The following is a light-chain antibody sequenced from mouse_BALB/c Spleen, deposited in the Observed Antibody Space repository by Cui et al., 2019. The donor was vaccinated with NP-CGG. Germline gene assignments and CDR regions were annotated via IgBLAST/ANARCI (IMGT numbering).Light chain of an antibody. CDR2: GTN. J-gene: IGLJ1*01. V-gene: IGLV1*01. Sequence: QVVVTQESALTTPPGETVTLTCRSSTGAVTTSNYANWVQEKPDHLFTGLIGGTNNRVPGVPARFSGSLIGDKAALTITGAQTEDEAIYFCALWYSNHWVFGGGTKLTVL. CDR3: ALWYSNHWV. CDR1: TGAVTTSNY.